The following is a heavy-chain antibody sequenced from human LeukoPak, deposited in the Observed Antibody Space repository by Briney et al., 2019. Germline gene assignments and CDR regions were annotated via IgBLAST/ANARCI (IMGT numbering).Heavy chain of an antibody. J-gene: IGHJ4*02. CDR1: GFTFGSYS. V-gene: IGHV3-21*01. CDR3: ARGLPYSSSLVDFDY. D-gene: IGHD6-13*01. Sequence: PGGSLRLSCAASGFTFGSYSMNWVRQAPGKGLEWVSSISSSGSYIYYADSVKGRFTISRDNAKNSLYLQMNSLRAEDTAVYYCARGLPYSSSLVDFDYWGQGTLVTVSS. CDR2: ISSSGSYI.